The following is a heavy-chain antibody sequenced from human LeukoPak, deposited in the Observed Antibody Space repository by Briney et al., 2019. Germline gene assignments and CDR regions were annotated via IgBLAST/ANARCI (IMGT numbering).Heavy chain of an antibody. V-gene: IGHV1-3*01. CDR3: AREGESLVRGVIEGYDY. D-gene: IGHD3-10*01. Sequence: GASVKVSCKASGYTFTSYAMHWVRQAPGQRLEWMGRINAGNGNTKYSQKFQGRVTITRDTSASTAYMELSSLRSEDTAVYYCAREGESLVRGVIEGYDYWGQGTLVTVSS. J-gene: IGHJ4*02. CDR1: GYTFTSYA. CDR2: INAGNGNT.